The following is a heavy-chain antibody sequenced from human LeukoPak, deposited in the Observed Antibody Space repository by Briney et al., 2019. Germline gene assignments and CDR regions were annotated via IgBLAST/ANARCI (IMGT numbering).Heavy chain of an antibody. Sequence: GGSLRLSCAASGFTFSSYAMSRVRQAPGKGLEWVSAISGSGGSTYYADSVKGRFTISRDNSKNTLYLQMNSLRAEDTAVYYCAKVSSPSYYDSSGYYPAFDIWGQGTMVTVSS. V-gene: IGHV3-23*01. J-gene: IGHJ3*02. CDR1: GFTFSSYA. CDR3: AKVSSPSYYDSSGYYPAFDI. D-gene: IGHD3-22*01. CDR2: ISGSGGST.